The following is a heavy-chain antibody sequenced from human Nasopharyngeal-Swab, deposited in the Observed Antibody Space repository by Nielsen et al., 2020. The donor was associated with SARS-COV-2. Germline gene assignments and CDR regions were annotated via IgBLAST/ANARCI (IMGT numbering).Heavy chain of an antibody. D-gene: IGHD6-13*01. V-gene: IGHV5-51*01. CDR3: ARLPMRAASGRGAFDI. CDR1: GYNFATYW. Sequence: GGSLRLSCKASGYNFATYWIGWVRQMPGEGLRWMGLIYPGDSDTRYSPSLQGQVTISADRSITTAYLQWSSLKASDTAMYYCARLPMRAASGRGAFDIWGPGTMVTVSS. CDR2: IYPGDSDT. J-gene: IGHJ3*02.